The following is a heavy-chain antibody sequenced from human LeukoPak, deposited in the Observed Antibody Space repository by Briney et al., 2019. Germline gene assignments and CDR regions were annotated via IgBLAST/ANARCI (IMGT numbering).Heavy chain of an antibody. J-gene: IGHJ4*02. D-gene: IGHD4-11*01. CDR1: GGSISSYY. CDR3: AREGTTVTHFDY. CDR2: IYYSRST. Sequence: SETLSLTCTVSGGSISSYYWSWIRQPPGKGLEWIGYIYYSRSTNYNPSLKGRVTMSVDTSKNQFSLKLSSVTAADTAVYYCAREGTTVTHFDYWGQGTLVTVSS. V-gene: IGHV4-59*01.